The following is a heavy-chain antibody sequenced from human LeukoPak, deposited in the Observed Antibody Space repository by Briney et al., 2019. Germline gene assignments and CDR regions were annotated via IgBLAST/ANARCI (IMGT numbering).Heavy chain of an antibody. D-gene: IGHD4-17*01. CDR2: INPNSGGT. CDR1: GYTFTGYY. CDR3: VREMTTVTTSAFDI. Sequence: ASVKVSCKSSGYTFTGYYMHWVRQAPGQGLEWMGWINPNSGGTNYAQKFQGRVTMTRDTSISTAYMELSRLRSDDTAVYYCVREMTTVTTSAFDIWGQGTMVTVSS. V-gene: IGHV1-2*02. J-gene: IGHJ3*02.